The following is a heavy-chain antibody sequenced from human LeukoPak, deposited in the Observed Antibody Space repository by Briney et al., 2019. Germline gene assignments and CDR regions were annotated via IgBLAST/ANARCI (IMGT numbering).Heavy chain of an antibody. J-gene: IGHJ4*02. CDR3: ARERITMVRGASAFDY. V-gene: IGHV4-30-4*08. Sequence: LRLSCAASGFTVSSNYMSWVRQPPGKGLEWIGYIYYSGSTYYNPSLKSRVTISVDTSKNQFSLKLSSVTAADTAVYYCARERITMVRGASAFDYWGQGTLVTVSS. D-gene: IGHD3-10*01. CDR1: GFTVSSNY. CDR2: IYYSGST.